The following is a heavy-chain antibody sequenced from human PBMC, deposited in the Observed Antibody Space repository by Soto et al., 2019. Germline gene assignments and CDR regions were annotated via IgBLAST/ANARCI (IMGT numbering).Heavy chain of an antibody. CDR3: AREPDSSGYFDY. CDR2: IYYSGST. D-gene: IGHD3-22*01. J-gene: IGHJ4*02. V-gene: IGHV4-61*01. CDR1: GGSISSSSYY. Sequence: PSETLSLTCSVPGGSISSSSYYWSWIRQPPGKGLEWIGYIYYSGSTNYNPSLKSRVTISVDTSKNQFSLKLSSVTAADTAVYYCAREPDSSGYFDYWGQGTLVTVSS.